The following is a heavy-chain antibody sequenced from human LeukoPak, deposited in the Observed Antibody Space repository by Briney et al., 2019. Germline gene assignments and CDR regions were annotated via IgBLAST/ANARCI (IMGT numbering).Heavy chain of an antibody. Sequence: PGGSLRLSCAVSGFTIRIYGMHWVRQAPGKGLEWVAMISHDGGAEHYGDSAKGRFTISRDDSKNTLYLQMNSLSTEDTALYYCAKDWGSSDWYNYFDPWGQGTLVTVSS. CDR2: ISHDGGAE. D-gene: IGHD6-19*01. J-gene: IGHJ5*02. CDR1: GFTIRIYG. CDR3: AKDWGSSDWYNYFDP. V-gene: IGHV3-30*18.